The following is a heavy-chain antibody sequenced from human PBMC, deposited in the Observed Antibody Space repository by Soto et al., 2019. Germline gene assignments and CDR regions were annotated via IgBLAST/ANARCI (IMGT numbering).Heavy chain of an antibody. CDR3: TTLDGDYPASAWYYYYVMDV. CDR2: IKSKTDGGTT. Sequence: EVQLVESGGGLVKPGGSLRLSCAASGFTFSNAWMNWVRQAPGKGLEWVGRIKSKTDGGTTDYAAPVKGRFTISRDKSKNTLYLQMNSLKTEDTAVYYCTTLDGDYPASAWYYYYVMDVWGQGTTVTVSS. CDR1: GFTFSNAW. V-gene: IGHV3-15*07. D-gene: IGHD4-17*01. J-gene: IGHJ6*02.